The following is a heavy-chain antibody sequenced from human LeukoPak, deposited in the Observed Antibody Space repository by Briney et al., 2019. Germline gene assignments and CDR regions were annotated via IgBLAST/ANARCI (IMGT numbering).Heavy chain of an antibody. Sequence: PGGSLRLSCAVSGFTFSSYNMNWVRQAPGKGLEWVSSISSGSSYIYYADSMKGRFTISRDNAKNSLFLQMNSLTADDTAAYYCARERTTIVSGTTIGAYWGQGTLVTVSS. CDR2: ISSGSSYI. J-gene: IGHJ4*02. CDR1: GFTFSSYN. CDR3: ARERTTIVSGTTIGAY. D-gene: IGHD2/OR15-2a*01. V-gene: IGHV3-21*01.